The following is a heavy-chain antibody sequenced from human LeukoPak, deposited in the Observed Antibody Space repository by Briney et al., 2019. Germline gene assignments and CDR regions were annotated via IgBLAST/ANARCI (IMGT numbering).Heavy chain of an antibody. CDR2: INHSGST. J-gene: IGHJ4*02. CDR3: ARHYRGYSYGYRGSDY. V-gene: IGHV4-34*01. D-gene: IGHD5-18*01. Sequence: SETLSLTCAVYGGSFSGYCWSWIRQPPGKGLEWIGEINHSGSTNYNPSLKSRVTISVDTSKNQFSLKLSSVTAADTAVYYCARHYRGYSYGYRGSDYWGQGTLVTVSS. CDR1: GGSFSGYC.